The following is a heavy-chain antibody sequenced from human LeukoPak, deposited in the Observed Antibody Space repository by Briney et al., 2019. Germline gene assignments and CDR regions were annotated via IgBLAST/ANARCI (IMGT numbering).Heavy chain of an antibody. D-gene: IGHD3-22*01. CDR1: GGSISSYY. J-gene: IGHJ3*02. V-gene: IGHV4-34*01. CDR2: INHSGST. CDR3: ARHPLDYYYDSSGSGAFGI. Sequence: SETLSLTCTVSGGSISSYYWSWIRQPPGKGLEWIGEINHSGSTNYNPSLKSRVTISVDTSKNQFSLKLSSVTAADTAVYYCARHPLDYYYDSSGSGAFGIWGQGTMVTVSS.